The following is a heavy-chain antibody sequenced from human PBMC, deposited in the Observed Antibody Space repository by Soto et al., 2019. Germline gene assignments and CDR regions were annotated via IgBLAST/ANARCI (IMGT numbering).Heavy chain of an antibody. J-gene: IGHJ6*02. CDR1: GFTFSSYE. V-gene: IGHV3-48*03. Sequence: PGGSLRLSCAASGFTFSSYEMNWVRQAPGKGLEWVSYISSSGSTIYYADSVKGRFTISRDNAKNSLYLQMNSLRAEDTAVYYCARYCSSTSCYPPLYYYYGMDVWGQGTTVTVSS. D-gene: IGHD2-2*01. CDR2: ISSSGSTI. CDR3: ARYCSSTSCYPPLYYYYGMDV.